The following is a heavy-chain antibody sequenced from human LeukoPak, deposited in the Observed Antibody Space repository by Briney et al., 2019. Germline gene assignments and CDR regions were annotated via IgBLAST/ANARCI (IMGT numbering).Heavy chain of an antibody. CDR3: ARDYGDYDRWFDP. CDR2: ISASGGST. CDR1: GFTFSSYG. V-gene: IGHV3-23*01. J-gene: IGHJ5*02. D-gene: IGHD4-17*01. Sequence: GGSLRLSCAASGFTFSSYGMSWVRQAPGKGLKWVSDISASGGSTYYADSVKGRFTISRDNSKKTLHLQMNSLRAEDTAVYYCARDYGDYDRWFDPWGQGTLVTVSS.